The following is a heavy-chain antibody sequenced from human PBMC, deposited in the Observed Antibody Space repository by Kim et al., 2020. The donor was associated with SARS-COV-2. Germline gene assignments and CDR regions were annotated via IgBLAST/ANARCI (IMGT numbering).Heavy chain of an antibody. CDR1: GFTFSSYA. CDR2: ISGSGDKT. J-gene: IGHJ4*02. CDR3: ARTKVGLFRGFDY. Sequence: GGSLRLSCAASGFTFSSYAMSWVRQAPGKGLEWVSSISGSGDKTDYADSVKGRFAISRDNSENTLYLQMNSLRADDTALYYCARTKVGLFRGFDYWGLGTLVTVSS. V-gene: IGHV3-23*01. D-gene: IGHD2-21*01.